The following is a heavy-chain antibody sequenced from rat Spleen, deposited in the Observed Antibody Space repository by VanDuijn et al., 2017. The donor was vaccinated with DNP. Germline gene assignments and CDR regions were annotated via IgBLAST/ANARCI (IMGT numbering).Heavy chain of an antibody. D-gene: IGHD1-2*01. Sequence: EVQLQESGPGLVKPSQSLSLTCSVTGYSITSAYRWNWIRKFPGNKLEWMGFISSAGSTNYNPSLKSRISILRDTSKNQFFLQVNSVTTEDTATYHCGRSAMSTYWYFDFWGPGTMVTVSS. V-gene: IGHV3-3*01. J-gene: IGHJ1*01. CDR2: ISSAGST. CDR1: GYSITSAYR. CDR3: GRSAMSTYWYFDF.